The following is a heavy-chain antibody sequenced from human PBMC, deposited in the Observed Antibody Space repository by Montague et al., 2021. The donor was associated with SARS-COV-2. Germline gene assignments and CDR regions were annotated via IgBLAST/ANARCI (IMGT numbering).Heavy chain of an antibody. CDR3: ARDPSGGISNWFDS. CDR2: ISGSGDET. D-gene: IGHD4-23*01. Sequence: SLRLSCAVSGFTFSRNAMSWVRQAPGKGLDWVSSISGSGDETHYADSVKGRFTISRDNPRSTVYMQMNSLRVEDTAVYYCARDPSGGISNWFDSWGQGTLVTVSS. V-gene: IGHV3-23*01. J-gene: IGHJ5*01. CDR1: GFTFSRNA.